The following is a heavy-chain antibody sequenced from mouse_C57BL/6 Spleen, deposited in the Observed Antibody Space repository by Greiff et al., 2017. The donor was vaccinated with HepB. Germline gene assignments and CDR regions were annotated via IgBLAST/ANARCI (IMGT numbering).Heavy chain of an antibody. J-gene: IGHJ3*01. CDR2: ISSGSSTI. Sequence: EVMLVESGGGLVKPGGSLKLSCAASGFTFSDYGMHWVRQAPEKGLEWVAYISSGSSTIYYADTVKGRFTISRDNAKNTLFLQMSSLRSEDTAMYYCASLDSSGFAYWGQGTLVTVSA. V-gene: IGHV5-17*01. CDR3: ASLDSSGFAY. CDR1: GFTFSDYG. D-gene: IGHD3-2*02.